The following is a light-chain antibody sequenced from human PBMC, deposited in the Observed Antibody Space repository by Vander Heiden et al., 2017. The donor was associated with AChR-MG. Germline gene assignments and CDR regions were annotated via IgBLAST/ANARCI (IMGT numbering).Light chain of an antibody. Sequence: EIVLTQSPVTLSLSQGERATLSCRASQSVSTSLAWYQQKPGQAPRLLIYDASDRATGTPVRFSGSGSGTDFTLTINSLEPEDFAAYYCQQRDSWPLTFGGGTKVEIK. J-gene: IGKJ4*01. CDR2: DAS. V-gene: IGKV3-11*01. CDR3: QQRDSWPLT. CDR1: QSVSTS.